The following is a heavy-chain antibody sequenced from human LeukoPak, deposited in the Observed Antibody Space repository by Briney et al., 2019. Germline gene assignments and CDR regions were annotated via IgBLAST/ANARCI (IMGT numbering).Heavy chain of an antibody. V-gene: IGHV3-43*01. CDR2: ISWDGGST. CDR1: GLTFDDYT. J-gene: IGHJ4*02. Sequence: PGGSLRLSCAASGLTFDDYTMHWVRQAPGKGLEWVSLISWDGGSTYYADSVKGRFTISRDNSKNSLYLQMNSLRTEDTALYYCAKDLGYSSSSFAFDYWGQGTLVTVSS. D-gene: IGHD6-6*01. CDR3: AKDLGYSSSSFAFDY.